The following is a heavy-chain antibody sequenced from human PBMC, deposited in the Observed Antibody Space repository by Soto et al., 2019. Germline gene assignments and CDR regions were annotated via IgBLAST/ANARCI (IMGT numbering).Heavy chain of an antibody. D-gene: IGHD3-10*01. Sequence: QVQLQESGPGLVKPSGTLSLTCAVSGASISSSNWWSWVRQPPGKGLEWIGEIYHRGSTNYNPSLTGPVTISVDKSRNQFSLKLTSVTAAATAVYYCARRWGEGRVDYWGQGTLVTVSS. V-gene: IGHV4-4*02. J-gene: IGHJ4*02. CDR2: IYHRGST. CDR1: GASISSSNW. CDR3: ARRWGEGRVDY.